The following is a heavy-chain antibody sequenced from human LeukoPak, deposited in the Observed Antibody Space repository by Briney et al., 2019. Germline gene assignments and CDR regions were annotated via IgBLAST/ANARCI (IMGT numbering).Heavy chain of an antibody. D-gene: IGHD5-24*01. J-gene: IGHJ4*02. CDR3: ARGGPLQSVRFAY. V-gene: IGHV3-7*01. CDR1: GITLSNYG. Sequence: PGGSLRLSCAVSGITLSNYGMSWVRQAPGKGLEWVANIWQDGSEKYYLDSVKGRFTVSRDNAKSSLYLQMNSLRAEDTAVYYCARGGPLQSVRFAYWGQGTLVTVSS. CDR2: IWQDGSEK.